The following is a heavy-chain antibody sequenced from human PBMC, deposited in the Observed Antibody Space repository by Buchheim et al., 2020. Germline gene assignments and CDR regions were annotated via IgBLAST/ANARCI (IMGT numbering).Heavy chain of an antibody. CDR3: AREEHYDSSGYYWFDP. J-gene: IGHJ5*02. V-gene: IGHV4-34*01. CDR2: INHSGST. D-gene: IGHD3-22*01. Sequence: QVQLQQWGAGLLKPSETLSLTCAVYGGSFSGYYWSWIRQPPGKGLEWIGEINHSGSTNYNPSLKSRVTISVDTSKNQFSLKLSSVTAADTAVYYCAREEHYDSSGYYWFDPWGQGTL. CDR1: GGSFSGYY.